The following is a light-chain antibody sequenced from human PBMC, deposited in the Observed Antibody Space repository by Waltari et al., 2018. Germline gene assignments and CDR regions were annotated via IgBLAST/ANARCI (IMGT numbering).Light chain of an antibody. Sequence: DVVMTQSPLSLPVTLGQPASISCWSSQSLVQSDGNTYLNWFQQRPGKSPRRLIYQVSFPDSVVPDRFSVSGSFTDFPLKISRVEAEYVVIYYCMQCTHLPRKFGQGTNVEIK. J-gene: IGKJ1*01. V-gene: IGKV2-30*02. CDR1: QSLVQSDGNTY. CDR3: MQCTHLPRK. CDR2: QVS.